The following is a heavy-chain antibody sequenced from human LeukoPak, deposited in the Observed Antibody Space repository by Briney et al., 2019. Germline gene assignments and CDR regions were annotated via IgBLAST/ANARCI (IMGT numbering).Heavy chain of an antibody. CDR2: ISSSSSYI. J-gene: IGHJ4*02. CDR3: ARICETTYYYDSSGYADY. Sequence: GGSLRLSCAASGFTFSSYSMNWVRQAPGKGLEWVSSISSSSSYIYYAYSVKGRFTISRDNAKNSLYLQMNSLRAEDTAVYYCARICETTYYYDSSGYADYWGQGTLVTVSS. CDR1: GFTFSSYS. D-gene: IGHD3-22*01. V-gene: IGHV3-21*01.